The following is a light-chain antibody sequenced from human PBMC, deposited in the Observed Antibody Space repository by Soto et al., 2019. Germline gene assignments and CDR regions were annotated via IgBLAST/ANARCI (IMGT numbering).Light chain of an antibody. Sequence: QSALTQPASVSGSPGQSITISCTGTSSDVGGYNYVSWYQQHPGKAPKLMIYDVSNRPSGVSNRFSGSKSGNTASLTISGLQDEDEADYYCSSYTSSSNLHVVFGGGTKVTVL. CDR2: DVS. CDR3: SSYTSSSNLHVV. V-gene: IGLV2-14*01. CDR1: SSDVGGYNY. J-gene: IGLJ2*01.